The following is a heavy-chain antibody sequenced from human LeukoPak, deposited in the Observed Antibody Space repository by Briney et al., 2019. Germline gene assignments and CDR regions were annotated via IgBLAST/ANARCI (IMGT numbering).Heavy chain of an antibody. V-gene: IGHV4-34*01. Sequence: PSETLSLTCAVYGGSFSGCYWSWIRQPPGKGLEWIGEINHSGSTNYNPSLKSRVTISVDTSKNQFSLKLSSVTAADTAVYYCARGSPYYYDSSGYYYFYPVEYWGQGTLVTVSS. CDR2: INHSGST. CDR1: GGSFSGCY. J-gene: IGHJ4*02. CDR3: ARGSPYYYDSSGYYYFYPVEY. D-gene: IGHD3-22*01.